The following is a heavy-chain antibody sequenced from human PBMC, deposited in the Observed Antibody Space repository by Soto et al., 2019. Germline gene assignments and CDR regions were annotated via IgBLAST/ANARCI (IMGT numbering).Heavy chain of an antibody. D-gene: IGHD3-9*01. CDR3: ASQTAGRLYDILTGYQNYYYYGMDV. CDR2: IYYSGST. J-gene: IGHJ6*02. CDR1: GGSISSSSYY. V-gene: IGHV4-39*01. Sequence: PSETLSLTCTVSGGSISSSSYYWGWIRQPPGKGLEWIGSIYYSGSTYYNPSLKSRVTISVDTSKNQFSLKLSSVTAADTAVYYCASQTAGRLYDILTGYQNYYYYGMDVWGQGTTVTVSS.